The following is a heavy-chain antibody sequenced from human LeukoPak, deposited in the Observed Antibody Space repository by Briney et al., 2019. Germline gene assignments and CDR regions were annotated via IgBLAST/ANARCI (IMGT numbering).Heavy chain of an antibody. V-gene: IGHV4-61*05. CDR3: ARQVVPAAIGSSSWFDY. Sequence: SETLSLTCTVSGGSISSSSYYWSWIRQPPGKGLEWIGYIYYSGSTNYNPSLKSRVTISVDTSKNQFSLKLSSVTAADTAVYYCARQVVPAAIGSSSWFDYWGQGTLVTVSS. CDR1: GGSISSSSYY. J-gene: IGHJ4*02. D-gene: IGHD2-2*01. CDR2: IYYSGST.